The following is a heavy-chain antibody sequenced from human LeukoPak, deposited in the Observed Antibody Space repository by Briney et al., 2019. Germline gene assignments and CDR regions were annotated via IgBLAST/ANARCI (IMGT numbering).Heavy chain of an antibody. CDR2: IYHSGDA. CDR3: ARHNRAALTVSADFDY. J-gene: IGHJ4*02. D-gene: IGHD1-14*01. Sequence: SETLSLTCTVSGGSISSDGYYWSWIRQPPGKGLEWIGYIYHSGDAYYNPSLKSRATISVDKSKNQFSLKLSSVTAADTAVYYCARHNRAALTVSADFDYWGQGTLVTVSS. V-gene: IGHV4-30-2*01. CDR1: GGSISSDGYY.